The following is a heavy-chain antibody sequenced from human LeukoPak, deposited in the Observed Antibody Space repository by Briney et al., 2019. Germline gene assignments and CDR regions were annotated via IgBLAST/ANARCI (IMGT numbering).Heavy chain of an antibody. V-gene: IGHV1-46*01. CDR1: GYTFSNYC. Sequence: ASVKLSCKASGYTFSNYCMHWVRQAPGQGLEWMGIFNPTYDIPIYAQTFEGRVTMTRDMSTSTVYMELSTLRSEDTAVYYCASGTTDIVVVPATLRNYYFDYWGQGTLVTVSS. CDR3: ASGTTDIVVVPATLRNYYFDY. CDR2: FNPTYDIP. D-gene: IGHD2-2*01. J-gene: IGHJ4*02.